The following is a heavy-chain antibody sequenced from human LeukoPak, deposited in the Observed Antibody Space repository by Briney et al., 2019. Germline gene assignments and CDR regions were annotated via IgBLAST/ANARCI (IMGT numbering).Heavy chain of an antibody. D-gene: IGHD6-13*01. CDR1: GGSLSGYY. Sequence: SETLSLTCAAYGGSLSGYYWSWILQPPGKGLEWIGEINHSGSTNYNPSLKSRVTISVDTSKNQFSLKLSSVTAADTAVYYCARGMYSSSWYSFDYWGQGTLVTVSS. CDR3: ARGMYSSSWYSFDY. V-gene: IGHV4-34*01. CDR2: INHSGST. J-gene: IGHJ4*02.